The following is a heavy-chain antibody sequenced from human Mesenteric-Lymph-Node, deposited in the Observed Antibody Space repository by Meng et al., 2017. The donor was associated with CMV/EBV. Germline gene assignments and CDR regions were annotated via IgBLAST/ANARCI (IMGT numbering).Heavy chain of an antibody. CDR1: GYTFSNYG. CDR3: ARDTLNWNFDY. V-gene: IGHV1-18*01. Sequence: ASVKVSCKASGYTFSNYGITRVRQAPGQGLEWMGWISTYNGNTNYAQRLQGRVTMTTDTSTSTAYMSLRRLRSDDTAVYFCARDTLNWNFDYWGQGTPVTVSS. J-gene: IGHJ4*02. CDR2: ISTYNGNT. D-gene: IGHD1-1*01.